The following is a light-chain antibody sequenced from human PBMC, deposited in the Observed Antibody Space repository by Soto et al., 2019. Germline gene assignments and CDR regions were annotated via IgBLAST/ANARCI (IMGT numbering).Light chain of an antibody. J-gene: IGKJ3*01. CDR1: QSVSSY. CDR3: QQHSNSPFA. Sequence: EIVLTQSPATLSLSPGERASLSCRASQSVSSYLAWYQQKPGQAPRLLIYDASNRATGIPARFSGSGSGTDFTLTISSLEPEDYAVYYCQQHSNSPFAFGPGT. CDR2: DAS. V-gene: IGKV3-11*01.